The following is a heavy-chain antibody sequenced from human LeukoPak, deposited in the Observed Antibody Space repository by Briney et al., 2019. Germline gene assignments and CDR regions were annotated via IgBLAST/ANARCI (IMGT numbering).Heavy chain of an antibody. CDR2: IYPGDSDT. V-gene: IGHV5-51*01. J-gene: IGHJ4*02. CDR3: ARSKGAIAAASTIDY. CDR1: GYSFTSYW. D-gene: IGHD6-13*01. Sequence: GESLKISCKGSGYSFTSYWIGWVRQMPGKGLEWMGIIYPGDSDTRYSPSFQGQVTISADKSISTAYLQWSSLKASDTAMYYCARSKGAIAAASTIDYWGQGTLVTVSS.